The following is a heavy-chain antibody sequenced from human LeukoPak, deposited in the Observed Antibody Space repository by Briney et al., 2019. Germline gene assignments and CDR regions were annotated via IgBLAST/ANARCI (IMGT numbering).Heavy chain of an antibody. CDR3: ARGSLYYDSSGYYHDAFDI. CDR2: IYYSGST. CDR1: GGSIRSYY. J-gene: IGHJ3*02. V-gene: IGHV4-59*01. D-gene: IGHD3-22*01. Sequence: SETLSLTCTVSGGSIRSYYWSWIRQPPGKGLEWIAYIYYSGSTNYNPSLKSRVTISVDTSKNQFSLKLSSVTAADTAVYYCARGSLYYDSSGYYHDAFDIWGQETMVTVSS.